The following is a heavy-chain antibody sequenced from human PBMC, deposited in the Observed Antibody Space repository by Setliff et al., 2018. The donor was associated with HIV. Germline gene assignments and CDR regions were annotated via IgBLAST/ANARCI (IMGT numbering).Heavy chain of an antibody. D-gene: IGHD3-22*01. CDR1: GFTFSTYA. CDR3: AKDRYYDSSGSPFDY. Sequence: GGSLRLSCTASGFTFSTYAMSWVRQAPGKGLDWVSAISGSAADTYYAGSLKGRFTISRDNSKNTLYLQMNSLRAEDTAVYYCAKDRYYDSSGSPFDYWGQGTLVTVSS. V-gene: IGHV3-23*01. CDR2: ISGSAADT. J-gene: IGHJ4*02.